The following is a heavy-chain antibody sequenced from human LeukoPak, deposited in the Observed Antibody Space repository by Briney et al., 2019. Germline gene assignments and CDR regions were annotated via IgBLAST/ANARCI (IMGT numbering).Heavy chain of an antibody. D-gene: IGHD3-10*01. J-gene: IGHJ3*02. V-gene: IGHV4-61*02. CDR1: GGPISSGSYY. CDR2: IYTSGST. CDR3: ARYYYGSPFDI. Sequence: SQTLSLTCTVSGGPISSGSYYWSWIRQPAGKGLEWIGRIYTSGSTNYNPSLKSRVTISVDTSKNQFSLKLSSVTAADTAVYYCARYYYGSPFDIWGQGTMVTVSS.